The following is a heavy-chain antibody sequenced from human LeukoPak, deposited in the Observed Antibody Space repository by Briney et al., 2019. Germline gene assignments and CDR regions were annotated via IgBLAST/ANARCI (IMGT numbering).Heavy chain of an antibody. CDR3: TRGDSSSKIDY. Sequence: RGGSLRPSFTVAGFTVKRCWMIEVRQARGKRLEWTANINEDGSEKHYVDSVEGRFTISRDNAKNSLYLQMNSLRVEDTALYYCTRGDSSSKIDYWGQGILVIVSS. CDR1: GFTVKRCW. D-gene: IGHD6-6*01. V-gene: IGHV3-7*01. CDR2: INEDGSEK. J-gene: IGHJ4*02.